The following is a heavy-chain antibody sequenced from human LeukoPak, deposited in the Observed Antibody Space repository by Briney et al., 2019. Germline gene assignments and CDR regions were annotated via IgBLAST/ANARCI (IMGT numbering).Heavy chain of an antibody. CDR1: GYTFTGYY. CDR3: ARERVADGTFDP. Sequence: ASVKVSCKASGYTFTGYYMHWVRQAPGQGLEWMGWINPNSGGTNYAQKFQGRVTMTRDTSISTAYMELSRLRSDDAAVYYCARERVADGTFDPWGQGTLVTVSS. CDR2: INPNSGGT. V-gene: IGHV1-2*02. J-gene: IGHJ5*02. D-gene: IGHD2-15*01.